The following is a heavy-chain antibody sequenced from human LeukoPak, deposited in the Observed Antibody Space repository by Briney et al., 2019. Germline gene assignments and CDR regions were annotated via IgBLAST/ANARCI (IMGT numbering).Heavy chain of an antibody. Sequence: ASVKVSCKASGYTFTGYYMHWVRQAPGQGLGWMGWINPNSGGTNYAQKFQGRVTMTRDTSTSTVYMELSSLRSEDTAVYYCARVSSAAGIDYWGQGTLVTVSS. CDR3: ARVSSAAGIDY. CDR1: GYTFTGYY. CDR2: INPNSGGT. D-gene: IGHD6-13*01. J-gene: IGHJ4*02. V-gene: IGHV1-2*02.